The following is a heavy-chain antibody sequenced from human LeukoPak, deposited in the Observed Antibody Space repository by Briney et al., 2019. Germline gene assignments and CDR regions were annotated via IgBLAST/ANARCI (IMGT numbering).Heavy chain of an antibody. Sequence: SETLSLTCAVYGGSFSGYYWSWIRQPPGKGLEWIGEINHSGSTNYNPSLKSRVTISVDTSKNQFSLKLSSVTAADTAVYYCAGDYYGSGAPQTADYWGQGTLVTGSS. D-gene: IGHD3-10*01. CDR3: AGDYYGSGAPQTADY. V-gene: IGHV4-34*01. CDR1: GGSFSGYY. CDR2: INHSGST. J-gene: IGHJ4*02.